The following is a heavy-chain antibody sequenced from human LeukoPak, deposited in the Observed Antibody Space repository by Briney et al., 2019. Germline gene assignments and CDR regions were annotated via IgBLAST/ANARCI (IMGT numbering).Heavy chain of an antibody. Sequence: GGSLRLSCAATGFTFSMYAMSWVRQAPGKGLEWVSIISDNGESTFYADSGEGRFTISIDNSKNTMYLQMNRISGQETDVYYCARGRGEVAQYLTRVFDYWGQGTLVSVSS. V-gene: IGHV3-23*01. CDR3: ARGRGEVAQYLTRVFDY. J-gene: IGHJ4*02. D-gene: IGHD3-16*01. CDR1: GFTFSMYA. CDR2: ISDNGEST.